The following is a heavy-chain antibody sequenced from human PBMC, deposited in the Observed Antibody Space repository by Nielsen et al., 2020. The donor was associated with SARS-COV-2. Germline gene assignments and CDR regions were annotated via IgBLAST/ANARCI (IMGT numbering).Heavy chain of an antibody. D-gene: IGHD3-10*01. CDR1: GFTFSSYA. CDR2: ISGSGGST. CDR3: AKYGGGTTTFDY. Sequence: GESLKISCAASGFTFSSYAMSWVRQAPGKGLEWVSAISGSGGSTYYADSVKGRFTISRDNSKNTLYLQMNSLRAEDTAVYYCAKYGGGTTTFDYWGQGTLVTVSS. V-gene: IGHV3-23*01. J-gene: IGHJ4*02.